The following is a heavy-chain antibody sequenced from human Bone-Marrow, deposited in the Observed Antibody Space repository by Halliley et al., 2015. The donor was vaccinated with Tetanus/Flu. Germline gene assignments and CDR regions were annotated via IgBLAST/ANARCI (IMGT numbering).Heavy chain of an antibody. Sequence: SLRLSCAVSGGSIRGSNWWSWVRQTPGKGLEWIGEIFHTGDTNYNPSLKSRLTLSVDNSNNQFSLNLRSVSAADTAVYYWARWEGVRAAGGFWGQGTRVTVSS. J-gene: IGHJ4*02. CDR2: IFHTGDT. CDR3: ARWEGVRAAGGF. D-gene: IGHD6-13*01. CDR1: GGSIRGSNW. V-gene: IGHV4-4*02.